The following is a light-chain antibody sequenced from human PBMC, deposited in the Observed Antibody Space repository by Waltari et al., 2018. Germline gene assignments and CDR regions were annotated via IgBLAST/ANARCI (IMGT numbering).Light chain of an antibody. Sequence: DIQMTQSPSTLSAYVGDRVTITCRASQSISTWLAWYQQKPGKAPNLLIYKASSLESWVPSRFSGSGSGTEFTLTISSLQPDDFATYYCQQSNTFPYTFGQGTKLEIK. CDR2: KAS. V-gene: IGKV1-5*03. CDR1: QSISTW. CDR3: QQSNTFPYT. J-gene: IGKJ2*01.